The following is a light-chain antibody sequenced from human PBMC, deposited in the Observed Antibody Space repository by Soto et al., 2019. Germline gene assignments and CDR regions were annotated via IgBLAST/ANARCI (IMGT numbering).Light chain of an antibody. CDR1: QSIRNY. CDR3: QQSSSTPPWT. CDR2: AAS. V-gene: IGKV1-39*01. Sequence: DIQMTQSPSSLSASVGDRVTITFRASQSIRNYLNWYQQKPGKAPKLLIYAASSLQSGVPSRFSGSGSGTDFTLTISRLQPADFATYYCQQSSSTPPWTFGQGTKVEIK. J-gene: IGKJ1*01.